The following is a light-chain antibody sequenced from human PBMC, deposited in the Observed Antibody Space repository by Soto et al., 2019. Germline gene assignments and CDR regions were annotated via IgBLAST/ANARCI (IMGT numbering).Light chain of an antibody. Sequence: QSALTQPASVTGSPGQSITISRPGTSSDVGGYNYVSWYQQHPGKAPKLMIYDVSNRPSGVSNRFSGSKSGNTASLTISGLQAEDEADYYCSSYTSSSPYVFGTGTKVTVL. CDR3: SSYTSSSPYV. V-gene: IGLV2-14*01. CDR1: SSDVGGYNY. J-gene: IGLJ1*01. CDR2: DVS.